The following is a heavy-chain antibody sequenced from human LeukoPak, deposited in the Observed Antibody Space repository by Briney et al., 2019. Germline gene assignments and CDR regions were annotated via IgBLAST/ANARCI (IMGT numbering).Heavy chain of an antibody. Sequence: GSLRLSCAASGFTFSSYWMHWVRQAPGKGPVWVARTNRDGSSTAYADSVKGRFTISKDNAKNTPYLLMNSLRAEDTAVYYCARDSVEWYIFDYWGQGTLATVSS. V-gene: IGHV3-74*01. CDR1: GFTFSSYW. CDR2: TNRDGSST. J-gene: IGHJ4*02. CDR3: ARDSVEWYIFDY. D-gene: IGHD3-3*01.